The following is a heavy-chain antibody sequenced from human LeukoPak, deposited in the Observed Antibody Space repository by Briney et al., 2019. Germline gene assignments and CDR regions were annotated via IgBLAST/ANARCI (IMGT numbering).Heavy chain of an antibody. J-gene: IGHJ3*02. CDR3: ARVTVTKSGDAFDI. D-gene: IGHD4-17*01. V-gene: IGHV4-59*01. CDR2: IYYSGST. CDR1: GGSISSYY. Sequence: PSETLTLTCTVSGGSISSYYWSWIRQPPGKGLGWIGYIYYSGSTNYNPSLKSRVTISVDTSKNQFSLKLSSVTAADTAVYYCARVTVTKSGDAFDIWGQGTMVTVSS.